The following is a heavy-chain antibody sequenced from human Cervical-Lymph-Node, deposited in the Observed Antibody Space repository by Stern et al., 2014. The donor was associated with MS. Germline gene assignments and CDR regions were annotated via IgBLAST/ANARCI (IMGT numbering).Heavy chain of an antibody. CDR2: INTNTGNP. J-gene: IGHJ4*02. Sequence: VQLVESGSELKKPGASVKVSCTGHGYRFTSYGMNWVRQATGQGLEWMGRINTNTGNPTYAQDFTGRFVFSLDTSVSTAYLEITSLKAEDTAVYYCLSDYNWGQGTLVTVSS. CDR1: GYRFTSYG. D-gene: IGHD5-24*01. V-gene: IGHV7-4-1*02. CDR3: LSDYN.